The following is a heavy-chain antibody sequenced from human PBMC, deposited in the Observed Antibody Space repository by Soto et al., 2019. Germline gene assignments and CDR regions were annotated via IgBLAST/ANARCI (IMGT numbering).Heavy chain of an antibody. D-gene: IGHD5-12*01. CDR3: ARTGEWLRFGYYYYGMDV. Sequence: ASVKVSCKASGYTFTSYAITWVRQAPGQGLEWMGWISGYNGNTKYAQKLQGRVTITADESTSTAYMELSSLRSEDTAVYYCARTGEWLRFGYYYYGMDVWGQGTTVTVSS. V-gene: IGHV1-18*04. CDR1: GYTFTSYA. CDR2: ISGYNGNT. J-gene: IGHJ6*02.